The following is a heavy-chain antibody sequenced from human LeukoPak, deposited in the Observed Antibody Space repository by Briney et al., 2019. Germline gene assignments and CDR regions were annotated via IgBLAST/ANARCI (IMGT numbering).Heavy chain of an antibody. D-gene: IGHD1-26*01. CDR2: ISGSGYYS. Sequence: GGSLRLSCAASGFTFSNYNMNWVRQAPGKGLEWVSVISGSGYYSYYADSVKGRFTVSRDNSKTTLYLQMNSLRADDTAVYYCAKGGPTGSNYFDFWGQGTLVTVSS. V-gene: IGHV3-23*01. J-gene: IGHJ4*02. CDR1: GFTFSNYN. CDR3: AKGGPTGSNYFDF.